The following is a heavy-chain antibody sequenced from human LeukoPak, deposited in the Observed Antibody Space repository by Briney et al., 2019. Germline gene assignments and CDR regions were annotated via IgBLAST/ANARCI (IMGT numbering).Heavy chain of an antibody. Sequence: GGSLRLSCAASGLTVSSSYMSWVRQAPGQGLEWVSIIYNDGSTYYADSMKGRFTISRDNSKNTLYLQMNSLRAEDTAVYYCAREAESYYYDSSGYYSWGQGTLVTVSS. J-gene: IGHJ4*02. V-gene: IGHV3-53*01. CDR1: GLTVSSSY. CDR3: AREAESYYYDSSGYYS. CDR2: IYNDGST. D-gene: IGHD3-22*01.